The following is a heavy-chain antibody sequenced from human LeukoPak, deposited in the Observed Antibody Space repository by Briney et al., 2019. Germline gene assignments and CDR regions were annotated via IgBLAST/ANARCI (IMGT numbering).Heavy chain of an antibody. J-gene: IGHJ4*01. CDR2: ISTTFYT. CDR1: GCTFSSDS. CDR3: DKVRANWSEDY. D-gene: IGHD5-24*01. V-gene: IGHV3-21*01. Sequence: AGSLRLSCTASGCTFSSDSFNWVRKVPGQGQELVSSISTTFYTYYTYSVKVRFTISRDNAKNSLYLQMNILRATDTAVSYYDKVRANWSEDYWGHGKLVTASS.